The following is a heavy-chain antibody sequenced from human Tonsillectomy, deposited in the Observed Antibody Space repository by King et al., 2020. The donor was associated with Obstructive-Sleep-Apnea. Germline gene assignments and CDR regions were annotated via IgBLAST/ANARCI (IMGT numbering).Heavy chain of an antibody. CDR2: INPNSGGT. J-gene: IGHJ6*02. CDR1: GYTFTGYY. D-gene: IGHD3-10*01. Sequence: QLVQSGAEVKKPGASVKVSCKASGYTFTGYYMHWVRQAPGQGLEWMGRINPNSGGTDYAQKFQGRVTMTRDTSISTAYMELNRLRSDDTVVYYCARESISGSGSYRKTISGNSGMDVWGQGTMVTVSS. V-gene: IGHV1-2*05. CDR3: ARESISGSGSYRKTISGNSGMDV.